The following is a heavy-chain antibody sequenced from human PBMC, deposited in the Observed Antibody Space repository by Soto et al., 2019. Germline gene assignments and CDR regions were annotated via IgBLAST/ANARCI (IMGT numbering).Heavy chain of an antibody. V-gene: IGHV3-33*01. CDR1: GFTFSSYG. J-gene: IGHJ6*03. CDR3: ARDKSRSYQYYMDV. Sequence: QVQLVESGGGVVQPGRSLRLSCAASGFTFSSYGMHWVRQAPGKGLEWVAVIWYDGSNKYYADSVKGRFTISRDNSKNTLYLQMNSLRAEDTAVYYCARDKSRSYQYYMDVWGKGTTVTVSS. D-gene: IGHD3-10*01. CDR2: IWYDGSNK.